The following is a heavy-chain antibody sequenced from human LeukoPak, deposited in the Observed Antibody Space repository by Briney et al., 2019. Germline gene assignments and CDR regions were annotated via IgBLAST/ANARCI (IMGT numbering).Heavy chain of an antibody. CDR1: GGTFSSYT. J-gene: IGHJ5*02. CDR3: ARGVGSSGWYFGYNWFDP. V-gene: IGHV1-69*02. CDR2: IIPILGIA. D-gene: IGHD6-19*01. Sequence: SVKVSCKASGGTFSSYTISWVRQAPGQGLEWMGRIIPILGIANYAQKFQGRVTTTADKSTSTAYMELSSLRSEDTAVYYCARGVGSSGWYFGYNWFDPWGQGTLVTVSS.